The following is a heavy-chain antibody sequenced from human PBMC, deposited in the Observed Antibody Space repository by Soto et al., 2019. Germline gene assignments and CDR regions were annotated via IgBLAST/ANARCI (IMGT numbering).Heavy chain of an antibody. V-gene: IGHV4-4*02. CDR2: IYHSGST. Sequence: SETLSLTSAVSSGSISSSNWWSWVRQPPGKGLEWIGEIYHSGSTNYNPSLKSRVTISVDKSKNQFSLKLSSVTAADTAVYYCARALAYSSGWYPSQNWFDPWGQGTLVTVSS. D-gene: IGHD6-19*01. CDR3: ARALAYSSGWYPSQNWFDP. CDR1: SGSISSSNW. J-gene: IGHJ5*02.